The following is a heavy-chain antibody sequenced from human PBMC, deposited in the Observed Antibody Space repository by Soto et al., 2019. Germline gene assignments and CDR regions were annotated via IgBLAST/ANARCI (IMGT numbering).Heavy chain of an antibody. V-gene: IGHV1-69*13. J-gene: IGHJ6*02. CDR3: ARTYYYDSSGLYGMDV. D-gene: IGHD3-22*01. Sequence: SVKVSCKASGGTFSSYAMSWVRQAPGQGLEWMGGIIPIFGTANYAQRFQGRVTITADESTSTAYMELSSLRSEDTAVYYCARTYYYDSSGLYGMDVWGQGTTVTVSS. CDR1: GGTFSSYA. CDR2: IIPIFGTA.